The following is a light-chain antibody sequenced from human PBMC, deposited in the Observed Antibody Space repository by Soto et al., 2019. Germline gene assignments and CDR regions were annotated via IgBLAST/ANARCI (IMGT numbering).Light chain of an antibody. CDR2: SAS. Sequence: IQMTQSPSSLSASVGDRVTITCRASQGVRDDVGWYQQKPGKAPKLLIYSASTLQSGVPSRFSGSGSGTDFTLTISGLQPEEFATYYCLQESNYPLTFGGGTKVELK. CDR3: LQESNYPLT. J-gene: IGKJ4*01. CDR1: QGVRDD. V-gene: IGKV1-6*01.